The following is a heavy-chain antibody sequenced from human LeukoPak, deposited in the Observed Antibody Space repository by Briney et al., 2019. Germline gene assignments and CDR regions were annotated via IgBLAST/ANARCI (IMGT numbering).Heavy chain of an antibody. Sequence: GGSLRLSCGASGFTFSNYGMLWVRQAPGKGLEWVSYISSSGSTIYYADSVKGRFTISRDNAKNSLYLQMNSLRAEDTAVYYCAELGITMIGGVWGKGTTVTISS. D-gene: IGHD3-10*02. V-gene: IGHV3-48*04. CDR3: AELGITMIGGV. CDR1: GFTFSNYG. J-gene: IGHJ6*04. CDR2: ISSSGSTI.